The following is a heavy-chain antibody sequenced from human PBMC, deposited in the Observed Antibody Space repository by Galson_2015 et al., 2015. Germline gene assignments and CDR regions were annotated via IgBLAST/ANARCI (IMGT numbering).Heavy chain of an antibody. CDR2: ISSSGSTI. V-gene: IGHV3-11*01. Sequence: SLRLSCAASGFTFSDYYMSWLRQAPGKGLEWVSYISSSGSTIYYADSVKGRFTISRDSAKNPLYLQMNSLRAEDTAVYYCAAKSGSHPGWYFELWGRGTRVTVSS. J-gene: IGHJ2*01. D-gene: IGHD1-26*01. CDR3: AAKSGSHPGWYFEL. CDR1: GFTFSDYY.